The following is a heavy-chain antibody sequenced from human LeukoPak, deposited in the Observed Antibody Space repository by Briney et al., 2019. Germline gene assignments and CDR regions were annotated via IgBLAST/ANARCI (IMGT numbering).Heavy chain of an antibody. CDR2: INAGNGNT. J-gene: IGHJ5*02. Sequence: ATVKVCCKASGYTFTSYAMHWVRQAPGQRLEWMGWINAGNGNTKYSQKFQGRVTITRDTSASTAYMELSSLRSEDTAVYYCAREDCSGGSCYSESGWFDPWGQGTLVTVSS. V-gene: IGHV1-3*01. CDR3: AREDCSGGSCYSESGWFDP. D-gene: IGHD2-15*01. CDR1: GYTFTSYA.